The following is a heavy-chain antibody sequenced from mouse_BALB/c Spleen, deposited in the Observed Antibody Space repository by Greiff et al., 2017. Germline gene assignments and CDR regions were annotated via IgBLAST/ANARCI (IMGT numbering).Heavy chain of an antibody. D-gene: IGHD1-1*01. V-gene: IGHV1-87*01. CDR3: AVGPTVNYAMDY. CDR2: IYPGDGDT. Sequence: QVQLKESGAELARPGASVKLSCKASGYTFTSYWMQWVKQRPGQGLEWIGAIYPGDGDTRYTQKFKGKATLTADKSSSTAYMQLSSLASEDSAVYYCAVGPTVNYAMDYWGQGTSVTVSS. J-gene: IGHJ4*01. CDR1: GYTFTSYW.